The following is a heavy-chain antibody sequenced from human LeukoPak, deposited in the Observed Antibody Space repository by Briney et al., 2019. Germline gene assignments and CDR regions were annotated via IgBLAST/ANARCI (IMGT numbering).Heavy chain of an antibody. D-gene: IGHD3-10*01. CDR1: GASIRGYY. J-gene: IGHJ4*02. CDR3: ARHFNSGTFPLDY. Sequence: PSETLCLTCTASGASIRGYYWGWIRQPPGKQLEFIEHIYYTRSTNYNPSLKGRVTMSVDLSRNQFSLKLTSVTAADTAVYYCARHFNSGTFPLDYWGQGTLVTVSS. V-gene: IGHV4-59*08. CDR2: IYYTRST.